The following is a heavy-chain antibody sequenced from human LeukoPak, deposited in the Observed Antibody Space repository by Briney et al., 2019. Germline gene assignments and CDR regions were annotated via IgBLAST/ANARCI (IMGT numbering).Heavy chain of an antibody. D-gene: IGHD2-2*01. CDR2: IWYDGSNK. Sequence: GGSLRLSRAASGFTFSSYGMHWVRQAPGKGLEWVAVIWYDGSNKYYADSVKGRFTISRDNSKNTLYLQMNSLRAEDTAVYYCARESGVVPAEMSPLDYWGQGTLVTVSS. CDR1: GFTFSSYG. V-gene: IGHV3-33*01. CDR3: ARESGVVPAEMSPLDY. J-gene: IGHJ4*02.